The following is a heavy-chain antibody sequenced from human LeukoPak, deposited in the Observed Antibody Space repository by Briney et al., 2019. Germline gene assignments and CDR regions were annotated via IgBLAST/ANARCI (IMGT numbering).Heavy chain of an antibody. CDR3: ARDLYNSASR. D-gene: IGHD6-25*01. Sequence: GGSLRLSCAASGFTFSSSWMTLVRQAPGKGLEWVANIKQDGGEKYYVDSVKGRFTISRDNAKNSLYLQMNSLRADDTAVYYCARDLYNSASRWGQGTLVTVSS. CDR2: IKQDGGEK. CDR1: GFTFSSSW. J-gene: IGHJ4*02. V-gene: IGHV3-7*03.